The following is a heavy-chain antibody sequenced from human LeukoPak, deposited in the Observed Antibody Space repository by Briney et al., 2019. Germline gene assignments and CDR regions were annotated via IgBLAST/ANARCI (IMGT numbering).Heavy chain of an antibody. V-gene: IGHV4-61*08. CDR2: IYYSGST. CDR1: GGSISSGGYY. J-gene: IGHJ4*02. D-gene: IGHD5-24*01. CDR3: ARVRDGYNYGYLDY. Sequence: SETLSLTCTVSGGSISSGGYYWSWIRQHPGKGLEWIGYIYYSGSTNYNPSLKSRVTISVDTSKNQFSLKLSSVTAADTAVYYCARVRDGYNYGYLDYWGQGTLVTVSS.